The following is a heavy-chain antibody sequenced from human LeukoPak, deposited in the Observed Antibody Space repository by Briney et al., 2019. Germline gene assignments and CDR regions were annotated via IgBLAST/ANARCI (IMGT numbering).Heavy chain of an antibody. D-gene: IGHD3-10*01. CDR2: IRYDGSNK. CDR3: AKALHGSGLNLFDY. J-gene: IGHJ4*02. CDR1: GFTFSSYG. Sequence: GGSLRLSCAASGFTFSSYGMHWVRQAPGKGLEWVAFIRYDGSNKYYADSVEGRFTISRDNSKNTLYLQMNSLRAEDTAVYYCAKALHGSGLNLFDYWGQGTLVTVSS. V-gene: IGHV3-30*02.